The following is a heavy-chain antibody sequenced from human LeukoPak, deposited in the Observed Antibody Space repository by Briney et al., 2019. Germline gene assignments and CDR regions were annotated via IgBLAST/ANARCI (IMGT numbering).Heavy chain of an antibody. J-gene: IGHJ6*03. V-gene: IGHV4-4*07. CDR2: LYPGVST. Sequence: KPSETLSLTCTVSGGPIYSYYWSWIRQTAGKGLEWIGRLYPGVSTDYNPSLKSRVTMSVDTSKKQFALKLSAVTAADTAVNYCARMKFYDSTGYSPGHYMDVWGKGTTVTVSS. CDR1: GGPIYSYY. CDR3: ARMKFYDSTGYSPGHYMDV. D-gene: IGHD3-22*01.